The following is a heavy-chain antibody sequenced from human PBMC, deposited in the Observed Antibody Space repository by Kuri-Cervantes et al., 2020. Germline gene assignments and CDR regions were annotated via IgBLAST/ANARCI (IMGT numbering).Heavy chain of an antibody. J-gene: IGHJ5*02. V-gene: IGHV3-23*01. CDR2: VSGSGTST. CDR1: GITFSSYA. CDR3: AKDVGPTITGTKFDP. D-gene: IGHD1-20*01. Sequence: GESLKISCGASGITFSSYAMNWVRQAPGKGLEWVSGVSGSGTSTQYADSVKGRFTISRDNSKNTAYLQMNSLRAEDTAVYYCAKDVGPTITGTKFDPWGQGTLVTVSS.